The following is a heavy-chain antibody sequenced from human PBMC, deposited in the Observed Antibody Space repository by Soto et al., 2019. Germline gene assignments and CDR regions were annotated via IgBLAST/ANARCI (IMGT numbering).Heavy chain of an antibody. CDR3: ARDLWGYCGTDCYPLDV. Sequence: PSETLSLTCAVYGGSFSGYYLSWIRQPPGKGLEWIGYMYNTGSTVYNPSFKSRVTISVDTSKNQFSLKLNSVTAADTAVYYCARDLWGYCGTDCYPLDVWGQGTTVTVSS. CDR2: MYNTGST. CDR1: GGSFSGYY. J-gene: IGHJ6*02. D-gene: IGHD2-21*02. V-gene: IGHV4-59*01.